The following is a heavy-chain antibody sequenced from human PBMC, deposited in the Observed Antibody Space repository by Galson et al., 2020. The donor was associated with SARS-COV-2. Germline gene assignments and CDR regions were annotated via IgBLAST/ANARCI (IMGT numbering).Heavy chain of an antibody. CDR3: ARESSAANIVVVPAAIRDYYYYGMDV. CDR1: GFTFSSYS. Sequence: GESLKISCAASGFTFSSYSMNWVRQAPGKGLEWVSYISSSSSTIYYADSVKGRFTISRDNAKNSLYLQMNSLRDEDTAVYYCARESSAANIVVVPAAIRDYYYYGMDVWGQGTTVTVSS. D-gene: IGHD2-2*02. CDR2: ISSSSSTI. V-gene: IGHV3-48*02. J-gene: IGHJ6*02.